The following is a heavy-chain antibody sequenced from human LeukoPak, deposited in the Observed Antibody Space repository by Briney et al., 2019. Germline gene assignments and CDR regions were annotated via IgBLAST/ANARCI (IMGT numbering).Heavy chain of an antibody. Sequence: GGSLRLSCAASGFTFRRYDMHWVRQSTGKGLEWVSGIGTAGDTFYLGSVKGRFTISRENAKNSLYLQMNSLRVGDTAVYYCARSVPGGSGWMGAIEYWGQGTLVTVPS. D-gene: IGHD6-19*01. CDR2: IGTAGDT. CDR3: ARSVPGGSGWMGAIEY. CDR1: GFTFRRYD. V-gene: IGHV3-13*01. J-gene: IGHJ4*02.